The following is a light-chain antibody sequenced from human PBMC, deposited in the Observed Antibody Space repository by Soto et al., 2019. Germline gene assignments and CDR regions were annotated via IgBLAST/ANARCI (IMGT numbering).Light chain of an antibody. CDR2: EVS. CDR1: QDLLHSDGRTY. J-gene: IGKJ1*01. V-gene: IGKV2D-29*01. Sequence: DVVLTQTPPTLSFTPGQPASISCKSSQDLLHSDGRTYLYWYLQKPGQPPQLLVYEVSNRFSGVPERFSGSGSGTDFALTISRLEAEDVGVYYCMQSIRWWTFGQGTKVEIK. CDR3: MQSIRWWT.